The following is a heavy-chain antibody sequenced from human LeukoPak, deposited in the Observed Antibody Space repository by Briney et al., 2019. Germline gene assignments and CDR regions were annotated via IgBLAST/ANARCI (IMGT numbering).Heavy chain of an antibody. Sequence: PGGSLRLSCAASGFTFSSYAMSWVRQAPGKGLEWVSAISGSGGSTYYADSVKGRFTISRDNSENTLYLQMNSLRAEDTAVYYCARGDVSTSNWANFHFWGQGALVTVSS. D-gene: IGHD7-27*01. CDR1: GFTFSSYA. CDR3: ARGDVSTSNWANFHF. CDR2: ISGSGGST. V-gene: IGHV3-23*01. J-gene: IGHJ4*02.